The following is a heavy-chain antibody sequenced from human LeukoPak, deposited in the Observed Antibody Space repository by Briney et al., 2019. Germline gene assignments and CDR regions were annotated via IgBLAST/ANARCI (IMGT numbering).Heavy chain of an antibody. J-gene: IGHJ4*02. CDR1: GFTFRSSE. V-gene: IGHV3-48*03. D-gene: IGHD2-15*01. Sequence: GGSLRLSCAVSGFTFRSSEMNWVRQAPGKGLEWVSYIGNSGNTMYADSVKGRFTISRDNAKDSVYLQMNSLRAEDTAIYYCAREGSVPSGWSFFDYWGRGALVTVSS. CDR2: IGNSGNTM. CDR3: AREGSVPSGWSFFDY.